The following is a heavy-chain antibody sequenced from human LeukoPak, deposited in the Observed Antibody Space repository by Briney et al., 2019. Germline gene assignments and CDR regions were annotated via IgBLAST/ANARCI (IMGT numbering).Heavy chain of an antibody. Sequence: SETLSLTCAVSGASISRGRSYWSWIRQHPGKGLEWIGCVYYSGDTYYNPALKSRVTMSADTSRNQFSLKLSSVTAADTAVYYCAKMGTGWLGELSAYFDYWGQGILVTVSS. CDR3: AKMGTGWLGELSAYFDY. J-gene: IGHJ4*02. CDR2: VYYSGDT. D-gene: IGHD3-10*01. V-gene: IGHV4-31*11. CDR1: GASISRGRSY.